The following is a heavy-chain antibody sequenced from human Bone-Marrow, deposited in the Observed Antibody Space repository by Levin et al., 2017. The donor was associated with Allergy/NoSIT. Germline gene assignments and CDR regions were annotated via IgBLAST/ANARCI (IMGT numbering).Heavy chain of an antibody. Sequence: GGSLRLSCAASGFTFSTYALNWVRQAPGKGLEWVSSINAISSHIYYANSVRGRFTISRDNARNSLYLQMSSLRPEDTAVYYCARDDSFTGYQRFDAMDVRGRGTTVTVSS. CDR1: GFTFSTYA. D-gene: IGHD3-9*01. CDR3: ARDDSFTGYQRFDAMDV. CDR2: INAISSHI. V-gene: IGHV3-21*01. J-gene: IGHJ6*02.